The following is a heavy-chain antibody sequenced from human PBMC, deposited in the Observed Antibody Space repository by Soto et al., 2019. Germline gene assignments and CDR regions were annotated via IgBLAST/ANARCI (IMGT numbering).Heavy chain of an antibody. CDR1: GDSVFTNSAAA. CDR3: ARDFGGYMDV. D-gene: IGHD3-10*01. J-gene: IGHJ6*03. Sequence: QVQLQPSGPGLVKPSQTLSLTCAISGDSVFTNSAAAWNWIRQSPSRGLEWLGRTFYRSKWYNDYASSVKSRLKINPDTAKNQFSLQLNSVAPADTAVYSCARDFGGYMDVWGQGTTVTVSS. CDR2: TFYRSKWYN. V-gene: IGHV6-1*01.